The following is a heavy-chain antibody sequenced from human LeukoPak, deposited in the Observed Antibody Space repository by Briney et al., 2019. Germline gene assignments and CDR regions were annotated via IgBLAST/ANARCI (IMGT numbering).Heavy chain of an antibody. D-gene: IGHD5-18*01. CDR1: GGSISSSSYY. J-gene: IGHJ4*02. CDR2: IYYSGST. Sequence: SETLSLTCTVSGGSISSSSYYWGWIRQPPGKGLEWIGSIYYSGSTYYNPSLKSRVTISVDTSKNQFSLKLSSVTAADTAVYYCTRANSYALDYWGQGTLVTVSS. CDR3: TRANSYALDY. V-gene: IGHV4-39*07.